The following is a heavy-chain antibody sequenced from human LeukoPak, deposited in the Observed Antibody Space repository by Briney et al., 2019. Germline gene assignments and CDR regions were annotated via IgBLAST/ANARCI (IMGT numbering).Heavy chain of an antibody. CDR1: GGSISSYY. CDR2: IYYSEST. Sequence: PSETLSLTCTVSGGSISSYYWSWIRQPPGKGLEWIGYIYYSESTNYNPSLKSRVTISVDTSKNQFSLKLSSVTAADTAVYYCASTLYSGSYYLTQLDYWGQGTLVTVSS. D-gene: IGHD1-26*01. CDR3: ASTLYSGSYYLTQLDY. V-gene: IGHV4-59*01. J-gene: IGHJ4*02.